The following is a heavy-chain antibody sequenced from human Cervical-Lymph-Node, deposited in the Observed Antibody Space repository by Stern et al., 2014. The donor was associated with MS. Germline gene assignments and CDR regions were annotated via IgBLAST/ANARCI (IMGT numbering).Heavy chain of an antibody. CDR2: IYSSGTT. D-gene: IGHD2-2*02. CDR3: ARGNTPLDY. J-gene: IGHJ4*02. Sequence: VQLVESGPGLVRPSETLSLTCTVSGDSISTNYWSWIRQSPGKGLEWIGNIYSSGTTNYSPSLTSRVTISLDASKNQFSLQLSSVTAADTAVYFCARGNTPLDYWGQGTLVTVSS. CDR1: GDSISTNY. V-gene: IGHV4-59*01.